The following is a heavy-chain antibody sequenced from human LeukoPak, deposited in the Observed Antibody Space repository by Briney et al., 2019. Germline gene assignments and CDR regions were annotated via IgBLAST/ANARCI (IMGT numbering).Heavy chain of an antibody. J-gene: IGHJ4*02. CDR3: ARDQGIAAAGLDY. V-gene: IGHV4-59*01. CDR1: GGSISSYY. D-gene: IGHD6-13*01. Sequence: SETLSLTCTVSGGSISSYYWSWIRQPPGKGLEWIGYIYYSGSTDYNPSLKSRVTISVDTSKNHFSLKLSSVTAADTAVYYCARDQGIAAAGLDYWGQGTLVTVSS. CDR2: IYYSGST.